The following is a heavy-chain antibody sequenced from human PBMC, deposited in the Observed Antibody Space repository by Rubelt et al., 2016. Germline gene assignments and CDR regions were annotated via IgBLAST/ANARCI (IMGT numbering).Heavy chain of an antibody. V-gene: IGHV3-74*01. CDR1: GVTFSSYW. CDR2: IKSDGSST. Sequence: EVQLVESGGGLVQPGGSMRLSCAASGVTFSSYWMHWVRQAPGKGLVWVSRIKSDGSSTSYADSVKGRFTISRDNAKNTLYLQMNRLIAEDTAVYYCARDGSWGGKESAFDIWGQGTMVTVSS. D-gene: IGHD4-23*01. J-gene: IGHJ3*02. CDR3: ARDGSWGGKESAFDI.